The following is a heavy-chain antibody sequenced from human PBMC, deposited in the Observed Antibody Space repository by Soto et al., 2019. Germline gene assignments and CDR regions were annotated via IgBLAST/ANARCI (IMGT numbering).Heavy chain of an antibody. D-gene: IGHD2-2*02. V-gene: IGHV3-30*18. CDR2: ISYDGSNK. CDR1: GFTFSSYG. J-gene: IGHJ6*04. Sequence: GGSLRLSCAASGFTFSSYGMHWVRQAPGKGLEWVAVISYDGSNKYYADSVKGRFTISRDNSKNTLYLQMNSLRAEDTAVYYCAKESIFCSSTSCYIGYYYYGMDVWGKGTTVTVSS. CDR3: AKESIFCSSTSCYIGYYYYGMDV.